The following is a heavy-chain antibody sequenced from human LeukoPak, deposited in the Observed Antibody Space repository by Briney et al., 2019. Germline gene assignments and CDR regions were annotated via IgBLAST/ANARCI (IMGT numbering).Heavy chain of an antibody. J-gene: IGHJ1*01. Sequence: PSETLSLTCTVSGGSISSYYWSWIRQPPGKGLEWIGYIYYSGSTNYNPSLKSRVTISVDTSKNQFSLKLSPVTAADTAVYYCARQVVAARGYFQHWGQGTLVTVS. CDR2: IYYSGST. V-gene: IGHV4-59*01. CDR3: ARQVVAARGYFQH. D-gene: IGHD2-15*01. CDR1: GGSISSYY.